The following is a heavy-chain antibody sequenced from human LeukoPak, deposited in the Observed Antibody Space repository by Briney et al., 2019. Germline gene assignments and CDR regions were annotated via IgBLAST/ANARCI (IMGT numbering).Heavy chain of an antibody. J-gene: IGHJ4*01. V-gene: IGHV4-59*01. D-gene: IGHD6-19*01. Sequence: KPSETLSLTCTVSGGSISSYYWSWIRQPPGKGLEWIGYIYYSGSTNYNPSLKSRVTLSVDTSKNQFSLKLSSVTAADTAVYYCARGGIAVAGYYFDYWGHGALVTVSS. CDR1: GGSISSYY. CDR3: ARGGIAVAGYYFDY. CDR2: IYYSGST.